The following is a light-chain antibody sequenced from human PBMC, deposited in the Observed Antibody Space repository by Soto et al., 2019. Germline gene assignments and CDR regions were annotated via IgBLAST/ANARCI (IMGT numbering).Light chain of an antibody. V-gene: IGLV3-21*02. J-gene: IGLJ1*01. CDR2: DDD. CDR1: NIGSKS. CDR3: QVWDSGRYHSV. Sequence: SSELTQPHSVSVAPGQTARITCWGNNIGSKSVHWYQLKPGQAPVLVVYDDDDRPSGIPERFSGSNSGNTATLTIGRVEAGEEAEYQCQVWDSGRYHSVFGT.